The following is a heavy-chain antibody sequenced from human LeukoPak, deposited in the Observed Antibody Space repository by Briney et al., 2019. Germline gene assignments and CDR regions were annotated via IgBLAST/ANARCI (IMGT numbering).Heavy chain of an antibody. Sequence: GASVKVSCKASGYTFTGYYMHWVRQAPGQGLEWMGWINPNSGGTNYAQKFQGRVTMTRDTSISTAYMELSRLRSDDTAVYYCARDRPRGSRRLMVRGVPGGMDVWGQGTTVTVSS. J-gene: IGHJ6*02. D-gene: IGHD3-10*01. CDR2: INPNSGGT. CDR3: ARDRPRGSRRLMVRGVPGGMDV. V-gene: IGHV1-2*02. CDR1: GYTFTGYY.